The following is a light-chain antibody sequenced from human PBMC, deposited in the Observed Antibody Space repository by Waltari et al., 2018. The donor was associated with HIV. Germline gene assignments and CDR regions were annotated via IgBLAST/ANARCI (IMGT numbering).Light chain of an antibody. CDR3: QHHKCFPST. CDR2: AAS. CDR1: QDIRSY. J-gene: IGKJ5*01. Sequence: LTPSPTLLSASVSDIVTFTCRPSQDIRSYLAWYQQKPWEAPKLLIEAASTLQSGVPSRFSGRASGTEYTLTINILQPGVWATYGCQHHKCFPSTFGQGPRLEMK. V-gene: IGKV1-9*01.